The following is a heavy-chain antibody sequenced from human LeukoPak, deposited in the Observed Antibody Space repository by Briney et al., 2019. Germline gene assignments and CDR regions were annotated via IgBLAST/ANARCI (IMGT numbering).Heavy chain of an antibody. CDR1: GYTFTSYG. J-gene: IGHJ4*02. Sequence: ASVKVSCKASGYTFTSYGISWVRQAPGQGLEWMGWINPNSGGTNYAQKFQGRVTMTRDTSISTAYMELSRLRSDDTAVYYCARGAVADEPYYFDYWGQGTLVTVSS. D-gene: IGHD6-19*01. V-gene: IGHV1-2*02. CDR2: INPNSGGT. CDR3: ARGAVADEPYYFDY.